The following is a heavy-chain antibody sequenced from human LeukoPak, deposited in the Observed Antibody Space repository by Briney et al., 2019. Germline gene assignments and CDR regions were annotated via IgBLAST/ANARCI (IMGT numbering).Heavy chain of an antibody. D-gene: IGHD3-22*01. Sequence: ASVKVSCKASGGTFSSYAISWVRQAPGQGLEWMGGIIPIFGTANYAQKSQGRVTITADKSTSTAYMELSSLRSEDTAVYYCARGGTYYYDSRYYFDYWGQGTLVTVSS. CDR2: IIPIFGTA. J-gene: IGHJ4*02. CDR1: GGTFSSYA. V-gene: IGHV1-69*06. CDR3: ARGGTYYYDSRYYFDY.